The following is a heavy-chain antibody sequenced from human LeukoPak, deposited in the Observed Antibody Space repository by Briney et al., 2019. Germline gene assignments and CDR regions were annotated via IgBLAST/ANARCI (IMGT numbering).Heavy chain of an antibody. CDR1: GGSFSGYY. CDR3: ARAPGSGYYYRYGMDV. Sequence: SETLSLTCAVYGGSFSGYYWSWLRQPPGKGLEWIGEINHSGSTNYNPSLKSRVTISVDTSKNQFSLKLSSVTAADTAVYYCARAPGSGYYYRYGMDVWGQGTTVTVSS. V-gene: IGHV4-34*01. J-gene: IGHJ6*02. CDR2: INHSGST. D-gene: IGHD2-15*01.